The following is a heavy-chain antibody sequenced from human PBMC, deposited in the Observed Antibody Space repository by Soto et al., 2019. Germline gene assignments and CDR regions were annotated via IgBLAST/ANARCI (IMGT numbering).Heavy chain of an antibody. CDR2: IKHTGST. V-gene: IGHV4-34*01. D-gene: IGHD6-13*01. CDR1: GGSFTGYF. Sequence: SETLSLTCAVYGGSFTGYFWRWIRQPPGKGLEWIGEIKHTGSTNYNPSLKSRVTMSVDTSKNQFSLKLKSVTAADTAVYYCGGAHTRGYSTFFGLYYYGVDVWGQGTTV. J-gene: IGHJ6*02. CDR3: GGAHTRGYSTFFGLYYYGVDV.